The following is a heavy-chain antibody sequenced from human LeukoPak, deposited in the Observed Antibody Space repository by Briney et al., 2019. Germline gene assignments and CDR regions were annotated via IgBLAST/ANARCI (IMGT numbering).Heavy chain of an antibody. CDR1: GYTFTAYY. Sequence: ASVKVSCKASGYTFTAYYMHWVRQAPGQGLEWMGWINPNNGGTKSAQKFQGRVTMTRDTSIGTAYMELSSLRSDDTAIYYCARGAEQQRLAHFDYWGQGTLVTVSS. J-gene: IGHJ4*02. D-gene: IGHD6-13*01. CDR2: INPNNGGT. CDR3: ARGAEQQRLAHFDY. V-gene: IGHV1-2*02.